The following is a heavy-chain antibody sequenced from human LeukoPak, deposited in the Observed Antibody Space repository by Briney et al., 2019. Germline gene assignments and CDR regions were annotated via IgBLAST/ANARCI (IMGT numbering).Heavy chain of an antibody. D-gene: IGHD5-12*01. Sequence: GGSLRLSCAASGFSFSNYGMHWVRQAPGKGLEWVSSISSSSSYIYYADSVKGRFTISRDNAKNSLYLQMNSLRAEDTAVYYCARATIKAFDIWGQGTMVTVSS. CDR2: ISSSSSYI. CDR3: ARATIKAFDI. V-gene: IGHV3-21*01. J-gene: IGHJ3*02. CDR1: GFSFSNYG.